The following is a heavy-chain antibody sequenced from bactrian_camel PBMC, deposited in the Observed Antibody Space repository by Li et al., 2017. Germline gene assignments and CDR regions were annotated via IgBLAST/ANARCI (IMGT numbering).Heavy chain of an antibody. V-gene: IGHV3S53*01. CDR1: GYRCRYFC. CDR2: RDSCRGR. Sequence: HVQLVESGGGSVPAGGSQKLSCAASGYRCRYFCLAWFRRAVGKDSEGVASRDSCRGRVYSDSVKGRFTISQDNAKNTVYLQMNTLKPEDTAKYYCAAERLWSGSLGPVRAGSPCSNNVYGQGTQVTVS. D-gene: IGHD5*01. J-gene: IGHJ4*01.